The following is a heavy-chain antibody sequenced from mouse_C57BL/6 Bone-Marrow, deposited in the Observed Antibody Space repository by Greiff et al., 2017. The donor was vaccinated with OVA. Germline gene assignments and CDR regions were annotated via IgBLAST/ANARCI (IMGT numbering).Heavy chain of an antibody. D-gene: IGHD1-1*01. CDR2: IDPSDSYT. J-gene: IGHJ2*01. V-gene: IGHV1-69*01. CDR1: GYTFTSYW. CDR3: ARWDYYGSSLDY. Sequence: QVQLQQPGAELVMPGASVKLSCKASGYTFTSYWMHWVKQRPGQGLEWIGEIDPSDSYTNYNQKFKGKSTLTVDKSSSTAYMQLSSLTSEDSAVYYCARWDYYGSSLDYWGQGTTLTVSS.